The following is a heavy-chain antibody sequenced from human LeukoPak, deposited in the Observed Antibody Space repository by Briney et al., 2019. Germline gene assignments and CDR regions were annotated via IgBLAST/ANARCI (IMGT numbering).Heavy chain of an antibody. V-gene: IGHV3-48*02. CDR2: ISSSTGTI. CDR1: GFTFSSYS. J-gene: IGHJ4*02. Sequence: GGSLSLSCVASGFTFSSYSMNWVRQAPGKGLEWVSYISSSTGTIYYADSVKGRFTISRDSAKNSLYLQMDSLRDDDTAVYYCARARTGDYWGQGTLVTVSS. D-gene: IGHD1-14*01. CDR3: ARARTGDY.